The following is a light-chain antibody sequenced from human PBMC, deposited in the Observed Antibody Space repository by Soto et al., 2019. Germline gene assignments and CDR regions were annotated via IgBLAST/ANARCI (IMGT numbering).Light chain of an antibody. J-gene: IGKJ1*01. CDR3: QQYGSSPTT. Sequence: PGERATLSCRASRTVDGNYLAWYHQKPGQAPRPLIHSASTRAPGIPDRFSASGAGTDFTLTISRLEPEDFAVYFCQQYGSSPTTFGQGTKV. CDR2: SAS. V-gene: IGKV3-20*01. CDR1: RTVDGNY.